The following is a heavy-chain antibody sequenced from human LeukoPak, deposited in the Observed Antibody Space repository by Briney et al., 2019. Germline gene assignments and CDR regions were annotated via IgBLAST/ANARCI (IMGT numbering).Heavy chain of an antibody. CDR2: MNPNSGNT. D-gene: IGHD6-13*01. CDR3: ARDPLSSRGGRGPVSPDY. Sequence: ASVKVSCKASGYTFTSYDINWVRQATGQGLEWMGWMNPNSGNTGYAQKFQGRVTMTRNTSISTAYMELSSLRSEDTAVYYCARDPLSSRGGRGPVSPDYWGQGTLVTVSS. J-gene: IGHJ4*02. V-gene: IGHV1-8*01. CDR1: GYTFTSYD.